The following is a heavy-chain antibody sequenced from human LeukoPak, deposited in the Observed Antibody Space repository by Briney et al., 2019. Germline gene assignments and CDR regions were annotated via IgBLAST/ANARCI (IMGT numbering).Heavy chain of an antibody. Sequence: GGSLRLSCAASGFTFSSYWMSWARQAPGKGLEWLANIKQDGSEKYYVDSVKGRFTISRDNAKNSLYLQMNSLRSDDTAVYYCARDFYNPWLSGDAFDIWGQGTMVTVSS. D-gene: IGHD3-9*01. CDR1: GFTFSSYW. CDR2: IKQDGSEK. V-gene: IGHV3-7*03. CDR3: ARDFYNPWLSGDAFDI. J-gene: IGHJ3*02.